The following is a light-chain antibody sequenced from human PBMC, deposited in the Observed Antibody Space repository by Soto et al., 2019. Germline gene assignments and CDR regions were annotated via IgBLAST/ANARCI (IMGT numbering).Light chain of an antibody. CDR2: EVS. CDR3: SSHTSSSTLEGV. Sequence: QSALTQPASVSGSPGQSITISCTGTSSDVGGYNYVSWYQQHPGKAPKLMIYEVSNRPSGVSNRFSGSKSGNTASLTISGLQAEDEADYYCSSHTSSSTLEGVFGGGTKLTVL. J-gene: IGLJ2*01. V-gene: IGLV2-14*01. CDR1: SSDVGGYNY.